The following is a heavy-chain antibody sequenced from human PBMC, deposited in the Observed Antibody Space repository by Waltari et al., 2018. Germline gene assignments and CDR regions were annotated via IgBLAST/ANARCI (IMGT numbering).Heavy chain of an antibody. D-gene: IGHD1-26*01. CDR1: GGTFDSYS. Sequence: QVHLVQSGAEVKKPGSSMKVSCKASGGTFDSYSVAWVRQAAGQGLEWLGGIIPIFGTPQYAQKFQGRVTLTADASTTTAYLELSGLNSEDTAIYYCARRKLGFAFDVWGQGTPVIVSS. V-gene: IGHV1-69*12. J-gene: IGHJ3*01. CDR3: ARRKLGFAFDV. CDR2: IIPIFGTP.